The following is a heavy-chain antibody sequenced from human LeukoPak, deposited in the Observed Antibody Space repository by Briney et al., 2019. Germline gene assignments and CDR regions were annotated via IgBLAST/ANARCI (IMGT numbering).Heavy chain of an antibody. CDR1: GYTFTGYY. D-gene: IGHD6-13*01. J-gene: IGHJ4*02. Sequence: ASVKVSCKASGYTFTGYYMHWVRQAPGQGLEWMGWINPNSGGTNYAQKFQGRVTMTRDTSISTAYMELSRLRSDDTAVYYCARDMDSSSWSHFDYWGQGTLVTVSS. CDR2: INPNSGGT. CDR3: ARDMDSSSWSHFDY. V-gene: IGHV1-2*02.